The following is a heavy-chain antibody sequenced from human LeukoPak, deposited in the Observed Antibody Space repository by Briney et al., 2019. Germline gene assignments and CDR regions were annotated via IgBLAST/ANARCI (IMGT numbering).Heavy chain of an antibody. CDR1: GGSISSYY. CDR3: AEGAQRGLQFLVDI. D-gene: IGHD5-24*01. CDR2: IYYGERN. Sequence: SETLSLTCTVSGGSISSYYWGWIRQPPGKGLEWLGYIYYGERNNYHTSLKSRSTTSETTTRNHFFLKRSSVTAAAPTSYYCAEGAQRGLQFLVDIWGQGTMVTVSS. V-gene: IGHV4-59*01. J-gene: IGHJ3*02.